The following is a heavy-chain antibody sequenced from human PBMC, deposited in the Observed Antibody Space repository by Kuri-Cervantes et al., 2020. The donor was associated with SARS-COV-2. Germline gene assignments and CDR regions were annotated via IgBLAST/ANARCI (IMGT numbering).Heavy chain of an antibody. V-gene: IGHV5-51*01. CDR3: ARRYYYDSSGYRPKDYYFDY. J-gene: IGHJ4*02. D-gene: IGHD3-22*01. CDR2: IYPGDSDT. Sequence: GGSLRLSCKGSGYSFTSHWIGWVRQMPGKGLEWMGIIYPGDSDTRYSPSFQGQVTISADKSISTAYLQWSSLKASDTAMYYCARRYYYDSSGYRPKDYYFDYWGQGTLVTSPQ. CDR1: GYSFTSHW.